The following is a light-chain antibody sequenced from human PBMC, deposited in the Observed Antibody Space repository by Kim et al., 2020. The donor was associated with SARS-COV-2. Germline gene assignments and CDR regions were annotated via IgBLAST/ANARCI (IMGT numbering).Light chain of an antibody. V-gene: IGLV1-40*01. Sequence: QSVLTQPPSVSVAPGQRVTVSCIGTHSNIGAGYDVHWYQQFPGMAPKLLIYGDINRPSGVPDRFSGSKTGSSASLVITGLQPEDEADYYCQSYDSSLSGFVFGSGTKVTVL. CDR3: QSYDSSLSGFV. CDR2: GDI. J-gene: IGLJ1*01. CDR1: HSNIGAGYD.